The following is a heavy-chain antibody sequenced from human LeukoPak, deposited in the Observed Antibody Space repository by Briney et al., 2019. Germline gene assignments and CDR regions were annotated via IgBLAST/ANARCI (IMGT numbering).Heavy chain of an antibody. V-gene: IGHV4-59*08. CDR3: ASRSGSFSDALDI. CDR1: GGSIRSYY. J-gene: IGHJ3*02. D-gene: IGHD3-10*01. Sequence: SETLSLTCTVSGGSIRSYYWGWIRQPPGKGLEWIGYIHYRESTKYNPSLKSRVTMSVDTSKNQFSLKLSSVTAADTAVYYCASRSGSFSDALDIWGQGTLVTVSS. CDR2: IHYREST.